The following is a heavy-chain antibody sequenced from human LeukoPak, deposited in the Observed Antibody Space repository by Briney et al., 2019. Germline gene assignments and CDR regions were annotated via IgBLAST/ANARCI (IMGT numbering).Heavy chain of an antibody. Sequence: GRSLRLSCAASGFTFSSYGMHWVRQAPGKGLEWVAVIWYDGSNKYYADSVKGRFTISRDNSKNTLYLQMNSLRAEDTAVYYCASDPGIASNAFDIWGQGTMVTVSS. CDR3: ASDPGIASNAFDI. J-gene: IGHJ3*02. D-gene: IGHD6-13*01. CDR2: IWYDGSNK. V-gene: IGHV3-33*01. CDR1: GFTFSSYG.